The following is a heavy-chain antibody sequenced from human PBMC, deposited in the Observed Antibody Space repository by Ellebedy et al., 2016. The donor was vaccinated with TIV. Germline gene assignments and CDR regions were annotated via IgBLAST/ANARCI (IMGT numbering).Heavy chain of an antibody. CDR3: AKAAFRFTANDFGIFDS. CDR2: ITWNRRSI. CDR1: GFTFDDYA. Sequence: SLKISCVASGFTFDDYAMHWVRQAPGKGLEWVSGITWNRRSIDHGRFTISRDNAKNSLFLQMNSLTTEDTALYYCAKAAFRFTANDFGIFDSWGQGALVTVSS. V-gene: IGHV3-9*01. D-gene: IGHD3/OR15-3a*01. J-gene: IGHJ4*02.